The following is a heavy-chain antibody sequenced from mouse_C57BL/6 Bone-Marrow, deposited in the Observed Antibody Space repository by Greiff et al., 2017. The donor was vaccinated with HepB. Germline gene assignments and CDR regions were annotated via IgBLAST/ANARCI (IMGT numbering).Heavy chain of an antibody. J-gene: IGHJ4*01. CDR2: ISSGGSYT. Sequence: EVQGVESGGDLVKPGGSLKLSCAASGFTFSSYGMSWVRQTPDKRLEWVATISSGGSYTYYPDSVKGRFTISRDNAKNTLYLQMSSLKSEDTAMYYCARQGTTVVATDAMDYWGQGTSVTVSS. V-gene: IGHV5-6*01. CDR1: GFTFSSYG. CDR3: ARQGTTVVATDAMDY. D-gene: IGHD1-1*01.